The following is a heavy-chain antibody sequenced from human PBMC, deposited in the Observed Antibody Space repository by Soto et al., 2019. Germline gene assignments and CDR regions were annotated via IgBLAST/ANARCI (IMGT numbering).Heavy chain of an antibody. V-gene: IGHV3-48*03. CDR2: ISSSGSTI. J-gene: IGHJ6*02. D-gene: IGHD3-22*01. Sequence: VGSLRLSCAASGFTFSSYEMNWVRQAPGKGLEWVSYISSSGSTIYYADSVKGRFTISRDNAKNSLYLQMNSLRAEDTAVYYCARDVTYYDSSGYYADYYYYYYGMDVWGQGTTVTVSS. CDR3: ARDVTYYDSSGYYADYYYYYYGMDV. CDR1: GFTFSSYE.